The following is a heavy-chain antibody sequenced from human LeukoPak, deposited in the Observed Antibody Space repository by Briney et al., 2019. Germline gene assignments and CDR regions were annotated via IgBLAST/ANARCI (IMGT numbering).Heavy chain of an antibody. CDR3: ARAAPNYGGNSWFDY. CDR1: GFTFSSYS. J-gene: IGHJ4*02. CDR2: ISSSSSYI. Sequence: GGSLRPSCAASGFTFSSYSMNWVRQAPGKGLEWVSSISSSSSYIYYADSVKGRFTISRDNAKNSLYLQMNSLRAEDTAVYYCARAAPNYGGNSWFDYWGQGTLVTVSS. V-gene: IGHV3-21*01. D-gene: IGHD4-23*01.